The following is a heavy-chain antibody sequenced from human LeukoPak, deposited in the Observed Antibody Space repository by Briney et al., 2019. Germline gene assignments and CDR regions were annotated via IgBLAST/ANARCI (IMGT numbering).Heavy chain of an antibody. CDR3: ARAQLNLLVDFGMDV. CDR1: GGSISSNNYY. D-gene: IGHD1-1*01. J-gene: IGHJ6*02. CDR2: IYYSENST. Sequence: PSETLSLTCTVSGGSISSNNYYWGWMRQPPGKGLEWIGSIYYSENSTYYNSSLKSRVTMSVDASKKQFSLKLSSVTAPDTAVYYCARAQLNLLVDFGMDVWGQGTTGTVSS. V-gene: IGHV4-39*01.